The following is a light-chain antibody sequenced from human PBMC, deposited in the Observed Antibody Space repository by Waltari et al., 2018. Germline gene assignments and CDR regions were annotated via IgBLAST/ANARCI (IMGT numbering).Light chain of an antibody. J-gene: IGLJ3*02. CDR3: SSFTRASSWV. CDR2: DVN. Sequence: HSALAQSASVSGSPGQSITISCTGTSSDAGAYNYVSWYQQHPGKAPRLMIYDVNNWPSGVSNRFSGSKSGNTASLTISGLQAEDEADYYCSSFTRASSWVFGGGTKLTV. V-gene: IGLV2-14*03. CDR1: SSDAGAYNY.